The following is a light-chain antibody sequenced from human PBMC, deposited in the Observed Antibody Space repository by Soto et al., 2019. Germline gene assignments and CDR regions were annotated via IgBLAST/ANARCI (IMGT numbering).Light chain of an antibody. CDR3: MQALKSRGT. CDR2: LCS. CDR1: QSLLHSNGYNY. J-gene: IGKJ2*01. Sequence: DIVMTQSPLSLPVTPGEPASISCRSSQSLLHSNGYNYLDWYLQKPGQSPQLLIYLCSNRASGVPGRFSGSGSGTDFTLKISRVEAEDVGVYYCMQALKSRGTFGQGTKLEIK. V-gene: IGKV2-28*01.